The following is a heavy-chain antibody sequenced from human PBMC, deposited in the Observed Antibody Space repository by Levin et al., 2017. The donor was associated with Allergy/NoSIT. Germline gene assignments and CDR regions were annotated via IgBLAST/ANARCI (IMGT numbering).Heavy chain of an antibody. CDR2: IRSKAYGGTT. CDR3: TRDDDILTGLETYFDY. Sequence: SCTASGFTFGDYAMSWVRQAPGKGLEWVGFIRSKAYGGTTEYAASVKGRFTISRDDSKSIAYLQMNSLKTEDTAVYYCTRDDDILTGLETYFDYWGQGTLVTVSS. V-gene: IGHV3-49*04. J-gene: IGHJ4*02. D-gene: IGHD3-9*01. CDR1: GFTFGDYA.